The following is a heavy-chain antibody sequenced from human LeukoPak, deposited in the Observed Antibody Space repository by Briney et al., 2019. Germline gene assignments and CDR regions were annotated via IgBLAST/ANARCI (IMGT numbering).Heavy chain of an antibody. CDR2: ISWNSGSI. V-gene: IGHV3-9*01. CDR1: GFTFDDYA. Sequence: GGSLRLSCAASGFTFDDYAMHWVRQAPGKGLEWVSGISWNSGSIGYADSVKGRFTISRDNAKNSLYLQMNSLRAEDTALYYCAKDLAEYYYGSGNNFDYWGQGTLVTVSS. D-gene: IGHD3-10*01. J-gene: IGHJ4*02. CDR3: AKDLAEYYYGSGNNFDY.